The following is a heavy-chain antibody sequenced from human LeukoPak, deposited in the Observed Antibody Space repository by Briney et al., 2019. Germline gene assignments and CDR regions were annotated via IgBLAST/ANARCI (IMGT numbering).Heavy chain of an antibody. CDR2: IRSKAYGGTT. V-gene: IGHV3-49*05. CDR3: TRDPYYYDSSGSYDY. Sequence: KAGGSLRLSCTASGFTFGDYAMSWFRRAPGKGLEWVGFIRSKAYGGTTEYAASVKGRFTISRDDSKSIAYLQMNSLKTEDTAVYYCTRDPYYYDSSGSYDYWGQGTLVTVSS. CDR1: GFTFGDYA. J-gene: IGHJ4*02. D-gene: IGHD3-22*01.